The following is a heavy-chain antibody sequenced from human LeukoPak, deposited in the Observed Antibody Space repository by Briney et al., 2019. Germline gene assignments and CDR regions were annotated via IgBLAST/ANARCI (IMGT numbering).Heavy chain of an antibody. CDR2: ISGSGSTI. CDR3: ARLKRNGYYDSSGYYYFDY. CDR1: ASTFSSYE. Sequence: GGSLRLSCAVSASTFSSYEMNWFRQAPGKGLEWVSYISGSGSTIYYADSVKGRFTISRDNAKNALYLQMNSLRAEDTAVYYCARLKRNGYYDSSGYYYFDYWGQGTLVTVSS. V-gene: IGHV3-48*03. J-gene: IGHJ4*02. D-gene: IGHD3-22*01.